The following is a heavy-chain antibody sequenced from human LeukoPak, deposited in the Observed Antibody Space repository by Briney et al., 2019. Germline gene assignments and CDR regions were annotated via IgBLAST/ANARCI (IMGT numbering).Heavy chain of an antibody. CDR3: ARDFAGDRDY. Sequence: QSGGSLRLSCAASGFTFSSYWMSWVRQAPGKGLVWVARINPNGITTTYTDSVKGRFTISRDNAKNTLYLQMNSLRVEDTAVYYCARDFAGDRDYWGQGTLVTVSS. D-gene: IGHD4-17*01. CDR2: INPNGITT. CDR1: GFTFSSYW. J-gene: IGHJ4*02. V-gene: IGHV3-74*01.